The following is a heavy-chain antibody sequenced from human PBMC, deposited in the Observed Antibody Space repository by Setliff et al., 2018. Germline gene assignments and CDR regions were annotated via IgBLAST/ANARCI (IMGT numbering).Heavy chain of an antibody. V-gene: IGHV3-9*03. J-gene: IGHJ4*02. CDR2: ISWDSGSK. Sequence: GGSLRLSCAASGFTCDDYVMHWVRQAPGKGLEWVSGISWDSGSKGYADSVKGRFTISRDNAKKSLYLQMNSLRAEDMALYYCVKDSGSGNYFGGYFDYWGQGTLVTVSS. CDR3: VKDSGSGNYFGGYFDY. CDR1: GFTCDDYV. D-gene: IGHD3-10*01.